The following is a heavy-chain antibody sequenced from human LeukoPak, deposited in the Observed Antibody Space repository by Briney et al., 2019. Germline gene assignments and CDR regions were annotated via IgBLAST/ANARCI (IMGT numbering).Heavy chain of an antibody. Sequence: GGSLRLSCAASGFTFSCYAMSWVRQAPGKGLEWVSAISGSGGSTYYADSVKGRFTISRDNSKNTLYLQMNSLRAEDTAVYYCAKASRPYDYPFFDYWGQGTLVTVSS. V-gene: IGHV3-23*01. J-gene: IGHJ4*02. CDR3: AKASRPYDYPFFDY. D-gene: IGHD3-16*01. CDR2: ISGSGGST. CDR1: GFTFSCYA.